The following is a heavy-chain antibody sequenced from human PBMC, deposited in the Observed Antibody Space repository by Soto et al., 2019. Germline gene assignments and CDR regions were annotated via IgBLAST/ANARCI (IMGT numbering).Heavy chain of an antibody. CDR3: AREDSIIIPAVSDF. J-gene: IGHJ4*02. V-gene: IGHV3-21*01. D-gene: IGHD2-2*01. Sequence: PRLSCTVSGFAFNNYGINWVRQAPGKGLEWVSSISKSDYTYYSDSVTGRFTISRDNAKNSVSLQMNTLRVEDTAVYYCAREDSIIIPAVSDFWGQGTLVTVSS. CDR2: ISKSDYT. CDR1: GFAFNNYG.